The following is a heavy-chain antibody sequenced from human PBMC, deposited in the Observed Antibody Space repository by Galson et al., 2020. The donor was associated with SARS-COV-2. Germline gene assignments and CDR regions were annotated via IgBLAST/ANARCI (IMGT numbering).Heavy chain of an antibody. V-gene: IGHV1-46*01. J-gene: IGHJ6*02. D-gene: IGHD1-1*01. CDR3: ARDFTGTTSRYYYYGMDV. CDR1: GYTFTSYY. CDR2: INPSGGST. Sequence: ALVKVSCKASGYTFTSYYMHWVRQAPGQGLEWMGIINPSGGSTSYAQKFQGRVTMTRDTSTSTVYMELSSLRSEDTAVYYCARDFTGTTSRYYYYGMDVWGQGTTVTVSS.